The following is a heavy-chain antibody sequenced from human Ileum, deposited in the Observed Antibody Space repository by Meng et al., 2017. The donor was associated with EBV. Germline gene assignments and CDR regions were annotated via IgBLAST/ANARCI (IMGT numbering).Heavy chain of an antibody. CDR2: INGDGSGS. CDR3: VRDGDNWNFDY. V-gene: IGHV3-74*01. CDR1: GFTFSSYW. Sequence: VPVVESGGGLVSPGGALRLSWAASGFTFSSYWMHWVRQAPGKGLLWVSRINGDGSGSNYADSVKGRFTISRDNAKNTLSLQMNSLRAEDTAVYCCVRDGDNWNFDYWGQGTLVTVSS. D-gene: IGHD1-20*01. J-gene: IGHJ4*02.